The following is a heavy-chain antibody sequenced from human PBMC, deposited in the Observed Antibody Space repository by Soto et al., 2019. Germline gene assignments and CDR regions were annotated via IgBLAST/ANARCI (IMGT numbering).Heavy chain of an antibody. Sequence: EVQLLESGGGLVQPGGSLRLSCAASGFTFSSYAMSWVRQGPGKGLEWVSAISGSGGSTYYADSVKGRFTISRDNSKNTLYLQMNSLRAEDTAVYYCAKGPDIVLMVYASPWGQGTLVTVSS. CDR1: GFTFSSYA. V-gene: IGHV3-23*01. CDR3: AKGPDIVLMVYASP. CDR2: ISGSGGST. J-gene: IGHJ5*02. D-gene: IGHD2-8*01.